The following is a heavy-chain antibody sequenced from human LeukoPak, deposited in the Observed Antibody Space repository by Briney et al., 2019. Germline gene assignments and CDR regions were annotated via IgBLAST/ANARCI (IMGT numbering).Heavy chain of an antibody. J-gene: IGHJ3*02. CDR1: GFTCSSYG. V-gene: IGHV3-30*02. Sequence: PGRSLRLSRAASGFTCSSYGMHWVRQAPGKGLEWVAFIRYDGSNKYYADSVKGRFTISRDNSKNTLYLQMNSLRAEDTAVYYCVGPGANGYGAFDIWGQGTMVTVSS. D-gene: IGHD3-16*01. CDR3: VGPGANGYGAFDI. CDR2: IRYDGSNK.